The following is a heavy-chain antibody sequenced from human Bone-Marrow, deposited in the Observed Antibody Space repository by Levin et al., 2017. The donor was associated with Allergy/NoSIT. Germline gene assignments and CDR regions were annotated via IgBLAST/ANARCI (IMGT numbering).Heavy chain of an antibody. CDR2: IYHSGST. J-gene: IGHJ5*02. CDR1: DDSISSSNW. CDR3: ARRNVLAPGEDWFDP. D-gene: IGHD7-27*01. Sequence: TETLSLTCGVSDDSISSSNWWTWVRQPPGKGLEWIGEIYHSGSTNYNPSLKSRVTISVEKSKNQFSLKLSSVTAADTAVYYCARRNVLAPGEDWFDPWGQGTLVTVSS. V-gene: IGHV4-4*02.